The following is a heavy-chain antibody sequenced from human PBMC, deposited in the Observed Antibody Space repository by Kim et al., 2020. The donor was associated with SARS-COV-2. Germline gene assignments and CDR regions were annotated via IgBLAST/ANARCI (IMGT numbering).Heavy chain of an antibody. J-gene: IGHJ4*02. CDR3: AREGRHCSGTACYLFDY. CDR1: GFIFDTYA. CDR2: ISSNGADP. Sequence: GGSLRLSCAASGFIFDTYAMHWVRQTPGRRLGYVSAISSNGADPYYADSVKGRFIISRDNSKNTMYLQMGSLRAEDMAVYYCAREGRHCSGTACYLFDYWGQGTLVTVSS. V-gene: IGHV3-64*02. D-gene: IGHD2-2*01.